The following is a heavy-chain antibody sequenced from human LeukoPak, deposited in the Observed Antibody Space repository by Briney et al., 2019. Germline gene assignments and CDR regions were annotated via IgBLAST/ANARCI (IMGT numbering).Heavy chain of an antibody. Sequence: PGGSLRLSCAASGFKFDGYAMHWVRQAPGKGLEWVSGISWNNGSIGYAESVKGRFTISRDSVKRSLYLQMNSLRPEDTAFYYGAKDSEVLPAGEIDYWGQGTLVTVSS. V-gene: IGHV3-9*01. D-gene: IGHD6-13*01. J-gene: IGHJ4*02. CDR1: GFKFDGYA. CDR2: ISWNNGSI. CDR3: AKDSEVLPAGEIDY.